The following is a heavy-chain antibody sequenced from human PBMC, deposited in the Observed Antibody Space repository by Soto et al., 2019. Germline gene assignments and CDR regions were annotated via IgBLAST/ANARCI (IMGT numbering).Heavy chain of an antibody. D-gene: IGHD2-2*01. CDR3: ARVGCSSTSCPISFDY. J-gene: IGHJ4*02. V-gene: IGHV4-31*03. CDR2: IYCSGST. CDR1: GGSLSSGGYY. Sequence: PSETLSLTCTVSGGSLSSGGYYWSWIRKHPGKGLEWIGDIYCSGSTHYNPSLKSRVTISVDTSKNQFSLKLSSVTAADTAVDYCARVGCSSTSCPISFDYWGQGTLVTVSS.